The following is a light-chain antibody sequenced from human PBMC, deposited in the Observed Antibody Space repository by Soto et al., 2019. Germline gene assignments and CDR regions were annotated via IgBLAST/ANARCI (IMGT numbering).Light chain of an antibody. Sequence: DIQMTQSPGSLSTSVCDSVSITCLASQSISSYLNWYQQKPGKAPKLLIYDVSNLETGVPSRFSGSGSGTHFTFTISSLQPEDTATYYCQQYDNLPLTFGPGTKVDIK. CDR3: QQYDNLPLT. V-gene: IGKV1-33*01. CDR2: DVS. CDR1: QSISSY. J-gene: IGKJ3*01.